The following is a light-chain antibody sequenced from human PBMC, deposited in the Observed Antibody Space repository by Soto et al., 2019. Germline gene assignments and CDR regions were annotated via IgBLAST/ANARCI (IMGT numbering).Light chain of an antibody. CDR2: STS. J-gene: IGKJ3*01. Sequence: EIVLTQSPGTLSLSPGERATLSCRASQIVGSNFLAWFQQKPGQAPRLLIYSTSTWATGIPDRFSGSMSGTDFTLTIRRLEPEDFAVYFCQQYSVSPFTFCPGTTVDVK. CDR1: QIVGSNF. V-gene: IGKV3-20*01. CDR3: QQYSVSPFT.